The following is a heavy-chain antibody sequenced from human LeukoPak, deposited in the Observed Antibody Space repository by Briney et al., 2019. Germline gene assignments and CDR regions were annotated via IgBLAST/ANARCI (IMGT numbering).Heavy chain of an antibody. Sequence: GGSLRLSCAASGFTFSSYSMNWVRQAPGKGLEWVSSISSSSSYMYYADSVKGRFTISRDNAKNSLYLQMNSLRAEDTAVYYCATDYGANSGGFDYWGQGTLVTVSS. CDR2: ISSSSSYM. V-gene: IGHV3-21*01. CDR1: GFTFSSYS. CDR3: ATDYGANSGGFDY. J-gene: IGHJ4*02. D-gene: IGHD4-23*01.